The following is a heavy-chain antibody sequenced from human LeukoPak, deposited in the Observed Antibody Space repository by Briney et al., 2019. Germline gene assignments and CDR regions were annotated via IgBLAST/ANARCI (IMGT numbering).Heavy chain of an antibody. D-gene: IGHD3-10*01. CDR1: GFTVSSNY. CDR2: IYSGGST. CDR3: ARDRNRVRGYYYYGMDV. J-gene: IGHJ6*02. V-gene: IGHV3-66*02. Sequence: GGSLRLSCAASGFTVSSNYMSWGRQAPGKGLEWVSVIYSGGSTYYADSVKGRFTISRDNSKNTLYLQMNSLRAEDTAVYYCARDRNRVRGYYYYGMDVWGQGTTVTVSS.